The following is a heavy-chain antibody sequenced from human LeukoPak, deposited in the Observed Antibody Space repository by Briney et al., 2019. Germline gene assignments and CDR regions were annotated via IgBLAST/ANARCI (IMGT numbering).Heavy chain of an antibody. V-gene: IGHV3-64*01. CDR3: ARDLGLSAARPGCVDY. J-gene: IGHJ4*02. Sequence: GGSLRLSCAASGFTFSSYAMHWVRQAPGKGLEYVSAISSNGGSTYYAYSVKGRFTISRDNSKNTLYLQMGSLRAEDMAVYYCARDLGLSAARPGCVDYWGQGTLVTVSS. CDR2: ISSNGGST. CDR1: GFTFSSYA. D-gene: IGHD6-6*01.